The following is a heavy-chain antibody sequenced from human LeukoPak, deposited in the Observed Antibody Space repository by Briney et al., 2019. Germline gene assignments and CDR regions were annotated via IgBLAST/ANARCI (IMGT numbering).Heavy chain of an antibody. V-gene: IGHV3-21*01. CDR2: ISSSSSFI. CDR1: GFSMNTYR. J-gene: IGHJ4*02. D-gene: IGHD4-17*01. Sequence: PGGSLRLSCAAFGFSMNTYRMNWVRQAPGKGLEWVSSISSSSSFISYADSVKGRFTISRDNAKNSLYLHINSLRVEDTAVYYCARVDYAPRALDYWGQGTLVTVSS. CDR3: ARVDYAPRALDY.